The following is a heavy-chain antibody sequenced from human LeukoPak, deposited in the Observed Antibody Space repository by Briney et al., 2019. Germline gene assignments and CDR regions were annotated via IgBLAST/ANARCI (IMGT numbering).Heavy chain of an antibody. Sequence: SETLSLTCTVSGDSISGNWWSWIRQPAGKGLEWIGRFFPGGSTNYNPSLKSRVTMSVDTSKNQFSLKLGSVTAADTAIYYCARYDSSGLDYWGQGTLVTVSS. CDR3: ARYDSSGLDY. J-gene: IGHJ4*02. V-gene: IGHV4-4*07. D-gene: IGHD3-22*01. CDR1: GDSISGNW. CDR2: FFPGGST.